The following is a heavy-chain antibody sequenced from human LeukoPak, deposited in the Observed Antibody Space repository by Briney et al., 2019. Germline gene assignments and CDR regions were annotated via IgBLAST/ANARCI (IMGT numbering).Heavy chain of an antibody. V-gene: IGHV4-34*01. CDR1: GGSFSGYY. D-gene: IGHD2-2*01. CDR2: INHSGST. J-gene: IGHJ5*02. Sequence: SETLSLTCAVYGGSFSGYYWSWIRQPPGKGLEWIGEINHSGSTNYNPSLKSRVTILVDTSKNQFSLKLSSVTAADTAVYYCARKPDIVVVPAAPEPLDPWGQGTLVTVSS. CDR3: ARKPDIVVVPAAPEPLDP.